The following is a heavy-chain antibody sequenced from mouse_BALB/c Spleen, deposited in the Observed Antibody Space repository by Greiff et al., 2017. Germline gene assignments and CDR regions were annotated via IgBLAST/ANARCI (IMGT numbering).Heavy chain of an antibody. CDR2: IDPENGNT. D-gene: IGHD2-10*01. V-gene: IGHV14-1*02. Sequence: EVKLQQSGAELVRPGALVKLSCKASGFNIKDYYMHWVKQRPEQGLEWIGWIDPENGNTIYDPKFQGKASITADTSSNTAYLQLSSLTSEDTAVYYCARTSYSYYAMDYWGQGTSVTVSS. CDR1: GFNIKDYY. J-gene: IGHJ4*01. CDR3: ARTSYSYYAMDY.